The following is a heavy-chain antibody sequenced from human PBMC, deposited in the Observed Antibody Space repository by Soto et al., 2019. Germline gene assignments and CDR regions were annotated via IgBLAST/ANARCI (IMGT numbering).Heavy chain of an antibody. D-gene: IGHD6-25*01. CDR1: GYTFTSYY. J-gene: IGHJ4*02. V-gene: IGHV1-46*03. CDR3: ARHLAAGDS. Sequence: QVQLVQSGAEVKKPGASVRVSCKASGYTFTSYYIHWVRQAPGQGLEWMAIVNPTGGSTNYAQKCQGRVTVTFDTSTSTVFMELNGLRYEDTAVYYWARHLAAGDSWGQGTLVTVSS. CDR2: VNPTGGST.